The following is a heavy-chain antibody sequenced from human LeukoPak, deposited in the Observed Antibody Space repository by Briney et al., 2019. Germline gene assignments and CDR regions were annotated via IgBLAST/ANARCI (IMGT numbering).Heavy chain of an antibody. V-gene: IGHV4-39*01. Sequence: SETLSLTCTVSGGSISSSSYYWGWIRQPPGKGLEWIGSIYYSGSTYYNPSLKSRVTISVDTSKNQFSLKLSSVTAADTAVYYCARLSVGYFDWALFDYWGQGTLVTVSS. CDR3: ARLSVGYFDWALFDY. CDR1: GGSISSSSYY. D-gene: IGHD3-9*01. CDR2: IYYSGST. J-gene: IGHJ4*02.